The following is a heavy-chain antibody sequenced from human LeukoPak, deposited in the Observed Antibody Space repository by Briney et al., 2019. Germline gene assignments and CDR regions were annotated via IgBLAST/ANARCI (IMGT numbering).Heavy chain of an antibody. CDR3: ARGPGIYCSSTSCYRYFDY. Sequence: ASVKVSCKASGGTFSSYAISWVRQAPGQGLEWMGWISAYNGNTNYAQKLQGRVTMTTDTSTSTAYMELRSLRSDDTAVYYCARGPGIYCSSTSCYRYFDYWGQGTLVTVSS. CDR2: ISAYNGNT. J-gene: IGHJ4*02. CDR1: GGTFSSYA. D-gene: IGHD2-2*01. V-gene: IGHV1-18*01.